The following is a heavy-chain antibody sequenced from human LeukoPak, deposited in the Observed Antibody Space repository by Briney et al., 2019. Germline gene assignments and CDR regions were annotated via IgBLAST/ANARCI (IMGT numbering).Heavy chain of an antibody. J-gene: IGHJ4*01. V-gene: IGHV4-34*01. D-gene: IGHD6-19*01. CDR2: INHRGST. Sequence: PSETLSLTCAVYGGSFSGYYWSWVRQPPGKGLEWTGEINHRGSTSYNPSLKSRLTISKDKFKNQFSLKLTSVTAADTAVYFCARVKAVAGTLPHLLDYWGQGTLVTVSS. CDR1: GGSFSGYY. CDR3: ARVKAVAGTLPHLLDY.